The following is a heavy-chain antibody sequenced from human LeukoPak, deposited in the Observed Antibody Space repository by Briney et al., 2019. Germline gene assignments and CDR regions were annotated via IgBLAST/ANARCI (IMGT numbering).Heavy chain of an antibody. D-gene: IGHD1-14*01. CDR3: ARGKMGPERRGSFDI. J-gene: IGHJ3*02. CDR2: IHYGGTT. V-gene: IGHV4-39*07. Sequence: SETLSLTCNVSGGSISGGGYYWGWIRQTPTKGLEWIGSIHYGGTTYYNPSLRSRVAISVDTSMNQISLNLMSVTAADTVLFYWARGKMGPERRGSFDIWGQGTMVTVSS. CDR1: GGSISGGGYY.